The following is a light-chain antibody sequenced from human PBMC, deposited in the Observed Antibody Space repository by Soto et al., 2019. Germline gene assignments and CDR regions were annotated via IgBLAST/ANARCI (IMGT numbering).Light chain of an antibody. J-gene: IGLJ1*01. CDR3: SAWDDSLSGDV. Sequence: QSVLTQPPSASGTPGQRVTISCSGSSSNIGSNFVYWYQQLPGTAPKIIIYRNNQRPSGVPDRISGSKSGTSASLAISGLRSDDEADYYCSAWDDSLSGDVFGTGTKLTVL. CDR2: RNN. V-gene: IGLV1-47*01. CDR1: SSNIGSNF.